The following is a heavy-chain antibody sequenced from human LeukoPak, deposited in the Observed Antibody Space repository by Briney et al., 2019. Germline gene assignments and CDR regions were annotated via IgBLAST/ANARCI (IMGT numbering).Heavy chain of an antibody. J-gene: IGHJ5*02. CDR3: ARDYEIAVRYDCFDP. CDR2: ISGYNGET. V-gene: IGHV1-18*01. CDR1: GYTFSNFG. D-gene: IGHD6-6*01. Sequence: GASVKVSCKAAGYTFSNFGISWVRQAPGQGLEWMGWISGYNGETNYAQKFQDRVTMTTDTSANTAYMEVRSLRSDDTAVYYCARDYEIAVRYDCFDPWGQGTLVIVSS.